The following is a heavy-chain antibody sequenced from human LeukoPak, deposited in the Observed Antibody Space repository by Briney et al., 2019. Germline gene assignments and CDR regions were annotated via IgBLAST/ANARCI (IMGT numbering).Heavy chain of an antibody. CDR1: GYTFTGYY. CDR3: ATVPRRDILTGYSYYFDF. D-gene: IGHD3-9*01. V-gene: IGHV1-2*02. J-gene: IGHJ4*02. Sequence: GASVKVSCKASGYTFTGYYMHWVRQAPGQGLEWMGWINPNSGGTNYAQKFQGRVTMTEDTSTVTAYMALSSLRSEDTAVYYCATVPRRDILTGYSYYFDFWGQGTLVTVSS. CDR2: INPNSGGT.